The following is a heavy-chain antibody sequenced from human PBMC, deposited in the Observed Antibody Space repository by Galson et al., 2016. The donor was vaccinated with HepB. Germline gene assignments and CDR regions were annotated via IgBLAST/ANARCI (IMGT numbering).Heavy chain of an antibody. J-gene: IGHJ2*01. Sequence: SVKVSCKASGYTFTSYGISWVRQAPGQGLEWMAWISGYNGNTNYAQKFQDRVTMTTDTSTSTAYMVLRSLRSDDTAVYYCARSYYSGSGSRYWYFDLWGRGTLVTVSS. CDR3: ARSYYSGSGSRYWYFDL. CDR1: GYTFTSYG. V-gene: IGHV1-18*04. D-gene: IGHD3-10*01. CDR2: ISGYNGNT.